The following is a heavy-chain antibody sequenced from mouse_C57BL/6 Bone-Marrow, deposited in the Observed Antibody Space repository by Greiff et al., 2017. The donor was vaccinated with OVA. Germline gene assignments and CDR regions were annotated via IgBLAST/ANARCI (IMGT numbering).Heavy chain of an antibody. CDR2: FYPGSGSI. CDR3: ARHEEGWDYDGGRYFDV. J-gene: IGHJ1*03. V-gene: IGHV1-62-2*01. Sequence: VQLQQSGAELVKPGASVKLSCKASGYTFTEYTIHWVKQRSGQGLEWIGWFYPGSGSIKYNEKFKDKATLTADKSSSTVYMELSRLTSEDIAIYVCARHEEGWDYDGGRYFDVWGKGTTVTVSS. D-gene: IGHD2-4*01. CDR1: GYTFTEYT.